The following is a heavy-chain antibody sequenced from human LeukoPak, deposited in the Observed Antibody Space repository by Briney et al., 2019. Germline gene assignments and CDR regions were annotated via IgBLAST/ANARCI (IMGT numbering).Heavy chain of an antibody. V-gene: IGHV3-7*03. CDR2: IKTDGSQI. CDR3: AKDHLPGIVVADRDY. CDR1: GFTFSSYW. Sequence: GGSLRLSCVASGFTFSSYWMTWVRQAPGKGLEWVANIKTDGSQIYYVDSVKGRFTISRDNSKNTLYLQINSLRAEDTAVYYCAKDHLPGIVVADRDYWGQGTLVTVSS. D-gene: IGHD6-19*01. J-gene: IGHJ4*02.